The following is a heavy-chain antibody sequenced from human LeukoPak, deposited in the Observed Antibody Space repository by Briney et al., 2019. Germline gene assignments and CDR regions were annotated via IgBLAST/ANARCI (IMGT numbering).Heavy chain of an antibody. Sequence: GGSLRLSCAASGFTFSSYSMNWVRQAPGKGLEWVSSISSSSSYIYYADSVKGRFTISRDNAKNSLYLQMNSLRAEDTAVYYCASLYRRSYACTYWGQGTLVTVSS. CDR3: ASLYRRSYACTY. CDR1: GFTFSSYS. V-gene: IGHV3-21*01. J-gene: IGHJ4*02. CDR2: ISSSSSYI. D-gene: IGHD1-26*01.